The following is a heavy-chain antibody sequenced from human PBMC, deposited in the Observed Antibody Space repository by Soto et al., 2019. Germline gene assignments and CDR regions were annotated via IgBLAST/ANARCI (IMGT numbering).Heavy chain of an antibody. D-gene: IGHD2-15*01. J-gene: IGHJ5*02. Sequence: QVQLQESGPGLVKPSETLSLTCTVSGDSINNYYWNWIRQPPGKGLEWIGYIYYSGGTSYNPSLNSRVTISVDTSKNQFSLELSSVTAADTAVYYCARKYCSGGSCYGWSSWFDPWGQGTLVTVSS. V-gene: IGHV4-59*08. CDR1: GDSINNYY. CDR3: ARKYCSGGSCYGWSSWFDP. CDR2: IYYSGGT.